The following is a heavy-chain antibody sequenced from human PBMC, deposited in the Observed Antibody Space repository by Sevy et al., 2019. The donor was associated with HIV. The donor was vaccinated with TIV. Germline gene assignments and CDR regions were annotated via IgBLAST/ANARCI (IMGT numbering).Heavy chain of an antibody. J-gene: IGHJ4*02. V-gene: IGHV3-11*01. D-gene: IGHD3-22*01. CDR2: ISSSGSTI. CDR3: ARGSSYYDSSGYLFDY. Sequence: GGSLRLSCAASGFTFSDYYMSWIRQAPGKGLEWVSYISSSGSTIYYADSVKGRFTIPRDNAKNSLYLQMNSLRAEDTAVYYCARGSSYYDSSGYLFDYWGQGTLVTVSS. CDR1: GFTFSDYY.